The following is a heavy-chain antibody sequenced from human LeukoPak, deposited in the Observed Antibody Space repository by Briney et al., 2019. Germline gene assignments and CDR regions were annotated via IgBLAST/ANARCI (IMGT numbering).Heavy chain of an antibody. CDR2: ISNDGSNQ. J-gene: IGHJ4*02. Sequence: GGSLRLSCAASGFTFSSYGMHWVRQAPGKGLEWVAAISNDGSNQYYADSLKGRFTISRDNSKNTLYLQMNSLRAEDTAVYYWANGRWRAGGSYPSNYPEFDYLGQGTLVTVSS. D-gene: IGHD3-16*01. V-gene: IGHV3-30*18. CDR3: ANGRWRAGGSYPSNYPEFDY. CDR1: GFTFSSYG.